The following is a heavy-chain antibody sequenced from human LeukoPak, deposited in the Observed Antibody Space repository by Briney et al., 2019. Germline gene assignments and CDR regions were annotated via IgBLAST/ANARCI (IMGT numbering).Heavy chain of an antibody. Sequence: ASVKVSCKASGYTFTSYDINWVRQATGQGLEWMGWMNPNSGNTGYAQKFQGRVTITRNTSISTAYMELSSLRSEDTAVYYCAISPRGYSGYDYESDYYYYMDVWGKGTTVTVSS. CDR2: MNPNSGNT. D-gene: IGHD5-12*01. J-gene: IGHJ6*03. CDR1: GYTFTSYD. CDR3: AISPRGYSGYDYESDYYYYMDV. V-gene: IGHV1-8*03.